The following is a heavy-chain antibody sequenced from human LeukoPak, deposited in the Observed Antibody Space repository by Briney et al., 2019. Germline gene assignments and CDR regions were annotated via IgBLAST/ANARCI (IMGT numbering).Heavy chain of an antibody. D-gene: IGHD3-9*01. CDR1: GGSISSYY. Sequence: SETLSLTCTVSGGSISSYYWSWIRQPPGKGLEWIGYIFYSGSTNCNPSLKSRLTMSVDTSKNQFSLKLSSVTAADTAVYYCARSLRYFADWGQGTLVTVSS. CDR2: IFYSGST. J-gene: IGHJ4*02. CDR3: ARSLRYFAD. V-gene: IGHV4-59*01.